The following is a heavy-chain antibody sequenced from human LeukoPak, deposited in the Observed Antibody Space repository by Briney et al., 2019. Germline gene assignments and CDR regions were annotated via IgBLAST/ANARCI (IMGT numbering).Heavy chain of an antibody. CDR3: ARPRYGSGSLDS. Sequence: PSETLSLTCAVDGKSFSGHYWTWIRRPPGKGQEWIGEINHSGSTTSNPSLNNRVTISVDTSKNQFSLKLTSVTAADTAVYYCARPRYGSGSLDSWGQGTPVTVSS. D-gene: IGHD3-10*01. CDR2: INHSGST. V-gene: IGHV4-34*01. CDR1: GKSFSGHY. J-gene: IGHJ4*02.